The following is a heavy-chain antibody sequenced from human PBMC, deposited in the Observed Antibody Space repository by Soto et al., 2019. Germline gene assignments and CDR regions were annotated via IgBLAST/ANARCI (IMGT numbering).Heavy chain of an antibody. Sequence: QVHLVESGGGVVQPGRSLRLSCAASGFTFSSYGMHWVRQAPGKGLEWVAVISFDGDNTYYADSVKGRFAISRDNSKNTLSLQMNSLRAEDTAVYYCAKRKDVVVTAPLDYWGQGILVTVSS. CDR3: AKRKDVVVTAPLDY. J-gene: IGHJ4*02. CDR2: ISFDGDNT. CDR1: GFTFSSYG. D-gene: IGHD2-21*02. V-gene: IGHV3-30*18.